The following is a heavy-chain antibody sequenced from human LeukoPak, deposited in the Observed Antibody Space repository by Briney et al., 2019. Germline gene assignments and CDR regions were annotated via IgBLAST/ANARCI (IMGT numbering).Heavy chain of an antibody. CDR2: INPNSGGT. CDR3: ARRSAGWFGDYYMDV. CDR1: GYTFTGYY. J-gene: IGHJ6*03. D-gene: IGHD3-10*01. Sequence: GASVKVSCKASGYTFTGYYMHWVRQAPGQGLEWMGWINPNSGGTNYAQKFQGRVTMTRNTSISTAYMELSSLRSEDTAVYYCARRSAGWFGDYYMDVWGKGTTVTISS. V-gene: IGHV1-2*02.